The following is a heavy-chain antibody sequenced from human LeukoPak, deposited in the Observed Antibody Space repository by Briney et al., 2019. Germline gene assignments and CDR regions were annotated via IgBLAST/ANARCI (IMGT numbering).Heavy chain of an antibody. CDR1: GFNIDDYY. CDR3: ARDGEGVLGFDY. J-gene: IGHJ4*02. V-gene: IGHV3-11*04. Sequence: GGSLRLACAASGFNIDDYYMSWIRQAPGKGLEWVSHISLSGGTIHYANSVKGRFTISRDNSKNTLYLQMNSLRAEDTAVYYCARDGEGVLGFDYWGQGTLVTVSS. D-gene: IGHD2-8*02. CDR2: ISLSGGTI.